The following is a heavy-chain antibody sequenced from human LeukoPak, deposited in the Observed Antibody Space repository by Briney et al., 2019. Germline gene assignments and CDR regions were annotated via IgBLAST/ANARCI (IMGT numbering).Heavy chain of an antibody. CDR2: IYYSGST. J-gene: IGHJ4*02. D-gene: IGHD3-10*01. CDR3: ARPFSPPGSGSFIVAY. V-gene: IGHV4-39*01. CDR1: GGSISSSIYY. Sequence: SETLSLTCTVSGGSISSSIYYWGWIRQPPGKGLEWIGSIYYSGSTYYNPSLKSRVTISVDTSKNQFSLKLSSVTAADTAVYYCARPFSPPGSGSFIVAYWGQGTLVTVSS.